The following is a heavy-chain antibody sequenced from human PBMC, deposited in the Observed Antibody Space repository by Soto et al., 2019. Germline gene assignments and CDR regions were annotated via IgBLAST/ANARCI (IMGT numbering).Heavy chain of an antibody. D-gene: IGHD3-10*01. CDR1: GGSISSSSYY. CDR3: ARRRSMVRGALDY. CDR2: IYYSGST. V-gene: IGHV4-39*01. J-gene: IGHJ4*02. Sequence: PSETLSLTCTVSGGSISSSSYYWGWIRQPPGKGLEWIGSIYYSGSTYYNPSLKSRVTISVDTSKNQFSLKLSSVTVADTAVYYCARRRSMVRGALDYWGQGTLVTISS.